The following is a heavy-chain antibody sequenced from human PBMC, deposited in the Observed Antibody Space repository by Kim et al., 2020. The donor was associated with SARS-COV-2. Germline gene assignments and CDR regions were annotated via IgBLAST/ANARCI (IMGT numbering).Heavy chain of an antibody. Sequence: GGSLRLSCAASGFTFSTYWMSWVRQAPGKGLEWVANIKEDGSEKYYGDSVKGRLTISRDNAKNSLFLQMNSLRAEDTAVYYCARDFDSWDRGTLVTVSS. V-gene: IGHV3-7*01. CDR1: GFTFSTYW. CDR2: IKEDGSEK. CDR3: ARDFDS. J-gene: IGHJ4*02.